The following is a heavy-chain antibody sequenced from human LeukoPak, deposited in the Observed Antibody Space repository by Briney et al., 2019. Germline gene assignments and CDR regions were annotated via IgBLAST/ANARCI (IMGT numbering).Heavy chain of an antibody. CDR1: GGPFGVYY. CDR2: INHSGST. D-gene: IGHD3-10*01. V-gene: IGHV4-34*01. J-gene: IGHJ4*02. Sequence: SETLSLTCAVYGGPFGVYYWSWVRQPPGKGLEWIGEINHSGSTNYSPSLKNRVTISVDTSKNHFSLKLSSVTAADTAVYYCAGPGAGDLDYWGQGTLVTVSS. CDR3: AGPGAGDLDY.